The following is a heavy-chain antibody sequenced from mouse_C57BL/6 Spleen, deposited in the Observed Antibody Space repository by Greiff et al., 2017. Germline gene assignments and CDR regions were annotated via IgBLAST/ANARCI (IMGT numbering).Heavy chain of an antibody. CDR2: IDPETGGT. CDR3: TRDYGGNTWFAY. Sequence: VQLQQSGAELVRPGASVTLSCKASGYTFTDYDMHWVKQTPVHGLEWIGAIDPETGGTAYNQKFKGKAILTADKSSSTAYMELRSLTSEDTAVYYCTRDYGGNTWFAYWGQGTLVTVSA. D-gene: IGHD1-1*02. CDR1: GYTFTDYD. V-gene: IGHV1-15*01. J-gene: IGHJ3*01.